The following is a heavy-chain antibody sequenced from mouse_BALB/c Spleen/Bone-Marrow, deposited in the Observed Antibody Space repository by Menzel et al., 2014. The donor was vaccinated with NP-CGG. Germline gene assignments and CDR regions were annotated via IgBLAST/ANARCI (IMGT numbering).Heavy chain of an antibody. CDR1: GYTFTSYW. J-gene: IGHJ4*01. CDR2: IYPSDSYI. CDR3: TRYGNSHYYAIDY. V-gene: IGHV1-69*02. D-gene: IGHD1-1*01. Sequence: QVQLQQPGAGLVRPGASLKLSCRAPGYTFTSYWINWVKQRPGQGLEWIGNIYPSDSYINYNQRFKDKATLTVDKSSSTTYMQLNSPTSEDSAVYYCTRYGNSHYYAIDYWGQGTSVTVSS.